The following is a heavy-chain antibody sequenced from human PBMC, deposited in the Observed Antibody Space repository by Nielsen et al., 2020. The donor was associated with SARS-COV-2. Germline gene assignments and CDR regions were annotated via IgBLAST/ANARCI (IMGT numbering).Heavy chain of an antibody. D-gene: IGHD6-19*01. V-gene: IGHV3-48*03. Sequence: GGSLRLSCAASGFPFSSYEMNWVRQAPRKALEWLSYIGGNGRNIFYADSVKGRFTISRDNAENSLSLQMNSLRAEDTAVYYCARDLGASSGWYVPAFDYWGQGTLVTVSS. J-gene: IGHJ4*02. CDR3: ARDLGASSGWYVPAFDY. CDR1: GFPFSSYE. CDR2: IGGNGRNI.